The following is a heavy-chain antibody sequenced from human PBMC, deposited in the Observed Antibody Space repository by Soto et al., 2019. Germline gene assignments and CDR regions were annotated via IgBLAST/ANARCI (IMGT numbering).Heavy chain of an antibody. Sequence: SETLSLTCTVSGGSISSDSHHWDWIRQPPGKGPEWIGSIFFTGRTYYNPSLKSRVTISVDTSKNQFSLAMNYVTAADTAVYYCARLTGMPTATTDRGYDPWGQGTLVTVS. V-gene: IGHV4-39*01. CDR2: IFFTGRT. D-gene: IGHD4-17*01. CDR3: ARLTGMPTATTDRGYDP. CDR1: GGSISSDSHH. J-gene: IGHJ5*02.